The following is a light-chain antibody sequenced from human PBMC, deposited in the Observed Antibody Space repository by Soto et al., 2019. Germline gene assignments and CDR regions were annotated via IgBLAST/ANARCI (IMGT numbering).Light chain of an antibody. J-gene: IGKJ4*01. Sequence: EVVMTQSPATLSVSPEERATLSCRASQSVRCHLAWYQQKPGQAPSLLIFGASTRATGVPARFSGSESGTEFTLTISSLQSEDVAVYFCQQYNDWPRTFGGGTKVDIK. CDR1: QSVRCH. CDR2: GAS. CDR3: QQYNDWPRT. V-gene: IGKV3-15*01.